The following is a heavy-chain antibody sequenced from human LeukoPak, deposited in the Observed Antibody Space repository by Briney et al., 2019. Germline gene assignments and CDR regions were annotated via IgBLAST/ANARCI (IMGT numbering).Heavy chain of an antibody. D-gene: IGHD6-19*01. CDR2: IYSSGST. V-gene: IGHV4-4*07. CDR1: GDSLSSFY. CDR3: ARVLGWAGFDY. Sequence: SETLSLTCTVSGDSLSSFYWSWFRQPAGKGLEWIGRIYSSGSTNYNPSLKSRLTMSVDTSKNRFSLRLSSVTAADTAVYYCARVLGWAGFDYWGQGTLVTVSS. J-gene: IGHJ4*02.